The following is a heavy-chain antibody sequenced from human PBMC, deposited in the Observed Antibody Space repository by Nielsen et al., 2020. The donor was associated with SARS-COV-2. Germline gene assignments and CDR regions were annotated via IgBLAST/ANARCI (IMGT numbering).Heavy chain of an antibody. CDR2: INPNSGGT. V-gene: IGHV1-2*04. Sequence: WVRQAPGQGLEWMGWINPNSGGTNYAQKFQGWVTTTRDTSISTAYMELSRLRSDDTAVYYCARVRGVVPASLQGYWFDPWGQGTLVTVSS. J-gene: IGHJ5*02. CDR3: ARVRGVVPASLQGYWFDP. D-gene: IGHD2-2*01.